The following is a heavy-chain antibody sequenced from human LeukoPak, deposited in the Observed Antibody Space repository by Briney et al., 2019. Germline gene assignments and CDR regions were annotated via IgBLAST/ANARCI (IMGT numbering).Heavy chain of an antibody. Sequence: PGRSLRLSCAASGFTFSSYGMHWVRQAPGKGLEWVAVIWYDGSNKYYADSVEGRFTISRDNSKNTLYLQMNSLRAEDTAVYYCARDFYVGSGSYYIGYWGQGTLVTVSS. CDR3: ARDFYVGSGSYYIGY. CDR1: GFTFSSYG. D-gene: IGHD3-10*01. CDR2: IWYDGSNK. V-gene: IGHV3-33*01. J-gene: IGHJ4*02.